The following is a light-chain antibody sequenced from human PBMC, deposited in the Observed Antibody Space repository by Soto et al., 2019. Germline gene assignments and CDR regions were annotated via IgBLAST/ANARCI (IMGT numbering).Light chain of an antibody. CDR3: QQSYGTPRT. V-gene: IGKV1-39*01. Sequence: DIQMTQSPSSLSASVGDRVTITCRASQSITTYLNWYQQKPGKAPKLLIYATSSLQSGVPSRFSGTGSGPDFTLTISSLQPEDFATYYCQQSYGTPRTLXGGTKV. CDR1: QSITTY. J-gene: IGKJ4*01. CDR2: ATS.